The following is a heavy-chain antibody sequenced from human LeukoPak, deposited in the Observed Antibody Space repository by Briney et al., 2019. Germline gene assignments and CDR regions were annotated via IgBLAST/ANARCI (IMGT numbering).Heavy chain of an antibody. D-gene: IGHD5-18*01. CDR3: ARGPLYSYGSR. CDR1: GYTFTSYA. Sequence: ASVRVSCKASGYTFTSYAMHWVRQAPGQRLEWMGWINAGNGNTKYSQKFQGRVTITRDTSASTAYMELSSLRSEDTAVYYCARGPLYSYGSRWGQGTLVTVSS. J-gene: IGHJ4*02. CDR2: INAGNGNT. V-gene: IGHV1-3*01.